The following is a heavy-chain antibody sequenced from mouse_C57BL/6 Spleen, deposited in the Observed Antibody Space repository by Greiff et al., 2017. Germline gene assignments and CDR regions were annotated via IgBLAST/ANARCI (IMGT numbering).Heavy chain of an antibody. CDR3: ARITVVVDFEV. D-gene: IGHD1-1*01. V-gene: IGHV1-61*01. CDR1: GYTFTSYW. Sequence: VQLQQPGAELVRPGSSVKLSCKASGYTFTSYWMDWVKQRPGQGLEWIGNIYPSDSETHYNQKFKDKATLTVDKSSSTAYMQLSSLTSEDSAVYYCARITVVVDFEVWGTGTTGTVSS. CDR2: IYPSDSET. J-gene: IGHJ1*03.